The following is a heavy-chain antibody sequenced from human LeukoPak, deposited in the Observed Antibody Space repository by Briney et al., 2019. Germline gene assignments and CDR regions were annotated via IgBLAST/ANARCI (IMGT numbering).Heavy chain of an antibody. J-gene: IGHJ4*02. CDR3: ARHRGSSTWYPFDY. D-gene: IGHD6-13*01. CDR2: MSKSGGT. V-gene: IGHV4-59*08. CDR1: GGSISSYY. Sequence: LETLSLTCIVSGGSISSYYWSWIRQPPGKGLEWIGYMSKSGGTKYNPSPQSRVTILVDTSKNQFSLKLSSATAADTAVYYCARHRGSSTWYPFDYWGQGTLVSVSS.